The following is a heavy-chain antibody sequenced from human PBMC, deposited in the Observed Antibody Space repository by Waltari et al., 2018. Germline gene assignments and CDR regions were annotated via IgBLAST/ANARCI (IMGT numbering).Heavy chain of an antibody. CDR3: ARDDRYNWNPGTFDY. D-gene: IGHD1-20*01. Sequence: EVQLVESGGGVVRPGGSLRLSCAASGFTFDDYGMSWVRQAPGKGLEVVSGINWNGGSTGYADSVKGRFTISRDNAKNSLYLQMNSLRAEDTTLYYCARDDRYNWNPGTFDYWGQGTLVTVSS. CDR1: GFTFDDYG. V-gene: IGHV3-20*04. CDR2: INWNGGST. J-gene: IGHJ4*02.